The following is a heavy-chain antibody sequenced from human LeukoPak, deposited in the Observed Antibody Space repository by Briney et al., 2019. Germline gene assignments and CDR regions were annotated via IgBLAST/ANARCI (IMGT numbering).Heavy chain of an antibody. J-gene: IGHJ4*02. CDR3: ARAPYGITPLGY. CDR1: GFTFSSYW. D-gene: IGHD3-10*01. Sequence: PGGSLRLSCAASGFTFSSYWMHWVRQAPGKGLVWVSRINSDGSSTSYADSVKGRLTISRDNAKNTLYLQMNSLRAEDTAVYYCARAPYGITPLGYWGQGTLVTVSS. CDR2: INSDGSST. V-gene: IGHV3-74*01.